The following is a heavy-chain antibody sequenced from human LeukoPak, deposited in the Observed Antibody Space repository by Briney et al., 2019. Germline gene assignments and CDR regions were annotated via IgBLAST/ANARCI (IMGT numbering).Heavy chain of an antibody. Sequence: ASVKVSCKASGYTFTNYGISWVRQAPGQGLEWMGWISGYNGKTNYAQNLQGRVTVTTDTSTSTAYVELRSLRSDDTAVYYCARWSGGSDWRYHYGMDVWGQGTTVTVSS. CDR2: ISGYNGKT. J-gene: IGHJ6*02. D-gene: IGHD6-19*01. CDR3: ARWSGGSDWRYHYGMDV. V-gene: IGHV1-18*01. CDR1: GYTFTNYG.